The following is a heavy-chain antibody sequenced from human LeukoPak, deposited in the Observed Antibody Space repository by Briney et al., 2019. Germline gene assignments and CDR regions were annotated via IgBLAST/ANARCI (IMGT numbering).Heavy chain of an antibody. CDR2: MNPNSGNT. CDR3: ARGWSATSGYEHWFDP. D-gene: IGHD5-12*01. CDR1: GYTFTSYD. Sequence: ASVKVSCKASGYTFTSYDTNWVRQATGQGLEWMGWMNPNSGNTGYAQKFQGRVTMTRNTSISTAYMELSSLRSEDTAVYYCARGWSATSGYEHWFDPWGQGTLVTVSS. V-gene: IGHV1-8*01. J-gene: IGHJ5*02.